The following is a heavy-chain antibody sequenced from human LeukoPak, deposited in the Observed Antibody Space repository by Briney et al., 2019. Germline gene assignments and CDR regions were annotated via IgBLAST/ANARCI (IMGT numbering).Heavy chain of an antibody. J-gene: IGHJ4*02. D-gene: IGHD2-15*01. CDR2: ISGSGTDT. V-gene: IGHV3-23*01. CDR3: AKGGGSSCYSPSDY. CDR1: GFTFSSYA. Sequence: PGGSLRLSCGGSGFTFSSYAISWVRQAPGKGLEWVSAISGSGTDTFYANSVKGRFTISRDNPKNTLYLQMNSLRAEDTAVYYCAKGGGSSCYSPSDYWGQRTLVTVSS.